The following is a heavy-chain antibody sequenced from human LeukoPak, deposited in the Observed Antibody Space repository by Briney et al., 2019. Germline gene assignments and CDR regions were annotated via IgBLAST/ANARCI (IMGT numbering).Heavy chain of an antibody. CDR2: IYYSGST. V-gene: IGHV4-59*01. J-gene: IGHJ4*02. D-gene: IGHD4-23*01. Sequence: SETLSLTCTVSGGSISSYYWSWIQQPPGKGLEWIGYIYYSGSTNYNPSLKSRVTISVDTSKNQFSLKLSSVTAADTAVYYCARRGDYGGIIWGQGTLVTVSS. CDR1: GGSISSYY. CDR3: ARRGDYGGII.